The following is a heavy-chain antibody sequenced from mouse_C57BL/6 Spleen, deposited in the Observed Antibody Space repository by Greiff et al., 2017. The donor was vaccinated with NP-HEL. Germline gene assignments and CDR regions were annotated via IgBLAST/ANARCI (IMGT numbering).Heavy chain of an antibody. Sequence: VQLQQSGAELVRPGASVKLSCTASGFTITDYYMHWVKQRPEQGLEWIGRIDPDDGDTDYAPKFQGKATMTADTSSNTAYLQLSSLTSEDTAVYYCTLYDYPYFDYWGQGTTLTVSS. J-gene: IGHJ2*01. CDR1: GFTITDYY. D-gene: IGHD2-4*01. CDR2: IDPDDGDT. V-gene: IGHV14-1*01. CDR3: TLYDYPYFDY.